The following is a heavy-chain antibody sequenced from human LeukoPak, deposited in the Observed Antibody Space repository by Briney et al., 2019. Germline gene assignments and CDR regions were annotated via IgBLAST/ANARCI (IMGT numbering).Heavy chain of an antibody. CDR3: ATAKYSSGWGWF. J-gene: IGHJ4*02. CDR1: GGSISTFH. CDR2: IYHSGST. D-gene: IGHD6-19*01. Sequence: PSETLSLTCTVSGGSISTFHWSWIRQPPGKGLEWIGYIYHSGSTNYNPSLKSRVTISVDTSKNQFSLKLSSVTAADTAVYYCATAKYSSGWGWFWGQGTLVTVSS. V-gene: IGHV4-59*12.